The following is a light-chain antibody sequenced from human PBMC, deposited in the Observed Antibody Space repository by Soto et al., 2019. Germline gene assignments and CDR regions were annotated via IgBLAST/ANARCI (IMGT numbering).Light chain of an antibody. V-gene: IGKV1-27*01. CDR1: QYISNY. J-gene: IGKJ3*01. CDR3: QNYNSAPFT. Sequence: DIQMTQSPSSLSASVGDRVTITCRASQYISNYLAWYQQKPGKVPKLLIYAASTLQSGVPSRFSGSGSGTDFTLTISSLQPEDIATYYCQNYNSAPFTFGPGTNVNIK. CDR2: AAS.